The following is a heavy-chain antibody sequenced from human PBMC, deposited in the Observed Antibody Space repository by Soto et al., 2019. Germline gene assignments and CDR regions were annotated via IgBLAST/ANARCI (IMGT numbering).Heavy chain of an antibody. CDR2: IDPSDSYV. Sequence: GESLKISCQGSGYTFTNNWISWVRQMPGKGLEWMGRIDPSDSYVDYSPAFQGRVTISVDKSINTAYLQWSSLKASDTAMYYCARHGGGYSYGSWFDPWGQGTLVTVSS. CDR1: GYTFTNNW. V-gene: IGHV5-10-1*01. J-gene: IGHJ5*02. D-gene: IGHD5-18*01. CDR3: ARHGGGYSYGSWFDP.